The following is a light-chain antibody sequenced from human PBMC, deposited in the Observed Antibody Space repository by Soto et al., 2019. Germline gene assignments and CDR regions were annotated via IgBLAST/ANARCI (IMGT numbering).Light chain of an antibody. V-gene: IGLV2-14*03. CDR3: NSYTTTSTHVL. CDR1: SSDIGGYNY. J-gene: IGLJ2*01. CDR2: DVS. Sequence: QSVLTQPASVSGSPGQSITISCTGTSSDIGGYNYVSWYQQHPGKAPKLIIYDVSARPSGVSNRFSGSKSGNTASLTISGLQAEDEADYYCNSYTTTSTHVLFGGGTKLTVL.